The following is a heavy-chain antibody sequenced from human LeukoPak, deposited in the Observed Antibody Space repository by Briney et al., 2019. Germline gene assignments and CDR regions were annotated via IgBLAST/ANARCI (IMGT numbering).Heavy chain of an antibody. Sequence: ASVKVSCKASGYTFTSYYMHWVRQAPGQGLEWMGIINPSGGSTSYAQKFQGRVTMTRDMSTSTVYMELNSLRAEDTAVYYCAKDYSGSYVRVFDYWGQGTLVTVSS. CDR2: INPSGGST. CDR3: AKDYSGSYVRVFDY. D-gene: IGHD1-26*01. CDR1: GYTFTSYY. V-gene: IGHV1-46*01. J-gene: IGHJ4*02.